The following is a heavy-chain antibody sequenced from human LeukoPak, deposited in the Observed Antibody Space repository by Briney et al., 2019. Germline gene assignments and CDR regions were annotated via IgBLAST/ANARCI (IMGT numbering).Heavy chain of an antibody. J-gene: IGHJ4*02. V-gene: IGHV3-23*01. CDR2: VSGSTGST. CDR3: AKAYCSSTSCRNDY. CDR1: GFTFSNYA. D-gene: IGHD2-2*01. Sequence: GGSLRLSCAASGFTFSNYAMTWVRQAPGKGLEWVSVVSGSTGSTFYADSVKGRFTISRDNSKNTLYLQMNILRAEDTAVYYCAKAYCSSTSCRNDYWGQGTLVTVSS.